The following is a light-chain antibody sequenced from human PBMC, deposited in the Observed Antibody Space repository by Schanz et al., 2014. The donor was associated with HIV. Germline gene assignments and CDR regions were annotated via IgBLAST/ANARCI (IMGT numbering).Light chain of an antibody. V-gene: IGKV3-20*01. Sequence: EIVLTQSPVTLSLSPGERATLSCRASQSVSSSYLAWYQQKPGQAPRLLIYSASRRANGIPDRFSGSGSGTDFTLTISRVEPEDYAVYYCQQYGSSPWTFGQGTRVDVK. CDR1: QSVSSSY. CDR2: SAS. J-gene: IGKJ1*01. CDR3: QQYGSSPWT.